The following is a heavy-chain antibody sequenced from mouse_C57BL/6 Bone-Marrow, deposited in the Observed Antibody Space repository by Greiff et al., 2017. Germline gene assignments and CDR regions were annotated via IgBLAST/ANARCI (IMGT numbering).Heavy chain of an antibody. J-gene: IGHJ2*01. Sequence: QVQLKESGPGLVQPSQSLSITCTVSGFSLTSYGVHWVRQSPGKGLEWLGVIWRGGSTDYNAAFMSRLSITKDNSKSQVFFKMNSLQADDTAIYYCAKNHYGSSYDYFDYWGQGTTLTVSS. V-gene: IGHV2-5*01. CDR2: IWRGGST. D-gene: IGHD1-1*01. CDR1: GFSLTSYG. CDR3: AKNHYGSSYDYFDY.